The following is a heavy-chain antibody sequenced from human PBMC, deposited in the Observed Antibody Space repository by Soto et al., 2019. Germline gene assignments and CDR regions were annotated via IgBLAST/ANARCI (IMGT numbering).Heavy chain of an antibody. V-gene: IGHV4-31*03. Sequence: SETLSLTCTVSGGSISSGGYYWSWIRQHPGKGLEWIGYIYYSGSTYYNPSLKSRVTISVDTSKNQFSLKLSSVTAADTAVYYCARVDPGILRGGRYNWFDPRGQGTLVTVSS. J-gene: IGHJ5*01. CDR2: IYYSGST. D-gene: IGHD3-10*01. CDR3: ARVDPGILRGGRYNWFDP. CDR1: GGSISSGGYY.